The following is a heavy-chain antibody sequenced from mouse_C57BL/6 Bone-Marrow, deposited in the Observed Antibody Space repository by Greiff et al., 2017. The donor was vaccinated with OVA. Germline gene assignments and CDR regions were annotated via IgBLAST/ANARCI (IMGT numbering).Heavy chain of an antibody. CDR3: ARSKDGGLAMDY. CDR2: IYPGSVNT. CDR1: GYSFTIYY. Sequence: VQLQQSGPELVKPGASVKISCKASGYSFTIYYIHWVKQRPGQGLEWIGCIYPGSVNTKYNEKFKGKATLTADTASSTAYMQLSSLTSEDSAVYDCARSKDGGLAMDYWDQGNAATVSS. V-gene: IGHV1-66*01. D-gene: IGHD1-3*01. J-gene: IGHJ4*01.